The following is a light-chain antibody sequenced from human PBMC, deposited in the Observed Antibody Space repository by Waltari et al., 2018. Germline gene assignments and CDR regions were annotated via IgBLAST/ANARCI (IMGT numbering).Light chain of an antibody. V-gene: IGKV3D-15*01. J-gene: IGKJ4*01. CDR3: QQYNNWPLT. CDR1: QSVNSN. CDR2: GAS. Sequence: EIVMTPSPATLSVSPGERATLSCRASQSVNSNLAWYQQKPGQAPSLLIYGASTRATGIPARFSGSGSGTEFTLTISSLQSEDSAVYYCQQYNNWPLTFGGGTKVDIK.